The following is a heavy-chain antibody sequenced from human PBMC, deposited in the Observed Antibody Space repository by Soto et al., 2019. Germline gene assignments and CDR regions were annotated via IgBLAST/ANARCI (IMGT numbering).Heavy chain of an antibody. D-gene: IGHD4-4*01. J-gene: IGHJ6*02. CDR3: AREAPDYNLSPGMDV. Sequence: QVQVVESGGGVVQPGRSLRLSCAASGFTFSSYAMHWVRQAPGKGLEWVAVISYDGSNKYYADSVQGRFTISRDNSKNTLYLQMNSLRAEDTAVYYCAREAPDYNLSPGMDVWGQGTTVTVSS. CDR1: GFTFSSYA. V-gene: IGHV3-30-3*01. CDR2: ISYDGSNK.